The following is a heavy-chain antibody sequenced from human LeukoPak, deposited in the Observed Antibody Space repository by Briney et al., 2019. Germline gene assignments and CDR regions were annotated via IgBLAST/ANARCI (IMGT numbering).Heavy chain of an antibody. CDR2: LNQDADRE. CDR1: GFNFRAYW. D-gene: IGHD1-14*01. J-gene: IGHJ4*02. V-gene: IGHV3-7*01. Sequence: GGSLRLSCAASGFNFRAYWMSWARQAPGKGLEWVASLNQDADREYYVDSVKGRFTIPRDNAKSSLYLQMDSLRVEDTAVYYCARATTASARDHWGQGTLVTVSS. CDR3: ARATTASARDH.